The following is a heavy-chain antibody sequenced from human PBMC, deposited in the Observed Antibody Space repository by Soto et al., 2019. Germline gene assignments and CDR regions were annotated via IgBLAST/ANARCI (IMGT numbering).Heavy chain of an antibody. D-gene: IGHD3-10*01. CDR3: ARDGELLWFGELLTGMDV. CDR2: IWYDGSNK. CDR1: GFTFSSYG. V-gene: IGHV3-33*01. J-gene: IGHJ6*02. Sequence: QVQLVESGGGVVQPGRSLRLSCAASGFTFSSYGMHWVRQAPGKGLEWVAVIWYDGSNKYYADSVKGRFTISRDNSKNTLYMQRNSRRAEDTAVYYCARDGELLWFGELLTGMDVWGQGTTVTVSS.